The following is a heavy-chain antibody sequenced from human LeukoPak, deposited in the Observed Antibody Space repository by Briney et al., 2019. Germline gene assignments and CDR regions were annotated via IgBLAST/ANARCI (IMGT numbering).Heavy chain of an antibody. D-gene: IGHD6-13*01. CDR2: IYYSGST. Sequence: PSETLSLTCAVYGGSFSGYYWSWIRQPPGKGLEWIGYIYYSGSTNYNPSLKSRVTISVDTSKNQFSLKLSSVTAADTAVYYCARRYSSSSHFDYWGQGTLVTVSS. J-gene: IGHJ4*02. CDR1: GGSFSGYY. V-gene: IGHV4-59*08. CDR3: ARRYSSSSHFDY.